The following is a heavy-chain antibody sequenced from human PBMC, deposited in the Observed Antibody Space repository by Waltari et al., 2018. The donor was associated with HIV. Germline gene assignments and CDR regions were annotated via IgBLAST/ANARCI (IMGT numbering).Heavy chain of an antibody. J-gene: IGHJ4*02. Sequence: QVQLVESGGGVVQPGRSLRLSCAASGFTFSSYAMHWVRQAPGKGLEWVAVISYDGSNKYYADSVKGRFTISRDNSKNTLYLQMNSLRAEDTAVYYCARVEEYSIGLDYWGQGTLVTVSS. CDR2: ISYDGSNK. D-gene: IGHD5-18*01. CDR3: ARVEEYSIGLDY. V-gene: IGHV3-30*01. CDR1: GFTFSSYA.